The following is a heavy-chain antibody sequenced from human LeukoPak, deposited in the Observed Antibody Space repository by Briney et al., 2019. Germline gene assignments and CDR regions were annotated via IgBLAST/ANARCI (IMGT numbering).Heavy chain of an antibody. V-gene: IGHV3-53*04. CDR1: GFTVSSNY. J-gene: IGHJ4*02. CDR3: ARVGYSGYDDY. CDR2: IYSGGST. Sequence: PGGSLRLSCAASGFTVSSNYMSWVRQAPGKGLEWVSVIYSGGSTYYADSVNGRFTISRHNSKNTLYLQMSRLGVEDTAVYYCARVGYSGYDDYWGQGTLVTVSS. D-gene: IGHD5-12*01.